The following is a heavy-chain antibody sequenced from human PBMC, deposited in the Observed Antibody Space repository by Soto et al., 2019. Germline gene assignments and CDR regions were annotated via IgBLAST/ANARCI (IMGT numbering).Heavy chain of an antibody. J-gene: IGHJ5*02. CDR2: LYYSGST. V-gene: IGHV4-30-4*01. D-gene: IGHD5-12*01. Sequence: QVQLQESGPGLVKPSQTLSLTCSVSGVSISSADYYWTWSRQPPGQGLEWIGYLYYSGSTYYKPSLKSRVTISVDTSNNHFSLNVTSVTAADTAVYYCARVGEYSGYDLDPWGQGTVVTVSS. CDR1: GVSISSADYY. CDR3: ARVGEYSGYDLDP.